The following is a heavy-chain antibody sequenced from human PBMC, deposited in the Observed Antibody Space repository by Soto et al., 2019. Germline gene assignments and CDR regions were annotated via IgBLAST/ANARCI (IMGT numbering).Heavy chain of an antibody. Sequence: QVQLQESGPGLVKPSETLSLTCTVSGGSISSYYWSWIRQPPGKGLEWIGYIYYSGSTNYNPSLKSRVNISVDTSKNQFSLKLSSVTAADTAVYYCARDLRGYSSGWYWEYFQHWGQGTLVTVSS. D-gene: IGHD6-19*01. CDR3: ARDLRGYSSGWYWEYFQH. V-gene: IGHV4-59*01. CDR2: IYYSGST. J-gene: IGHJ1*01. CDR1: GGSISSYY.